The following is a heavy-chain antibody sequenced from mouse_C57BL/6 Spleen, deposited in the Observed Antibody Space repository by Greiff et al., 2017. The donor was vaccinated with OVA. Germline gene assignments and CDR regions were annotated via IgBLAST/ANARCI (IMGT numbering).Heavy chain of an antibody. CDR3: VRYGETNYEAMDY. CDR2: IDPADGET. D-gene: IGHD5-5*01. CDR1: GFNITDYY. V-gene: IGHV14-2*01. Sequence: VQLQQSGAELVKPGASVKLSCTASGFNITDYYMHWVKQRTEQGLEWIGRIDPADGETKYSPKFQGKATLTADTSSNTAYLQLSSLTSEDTAVDYGVRYGETNYEAMDYWGQGTSVTVSS. J-gene: IGHJ4*01.